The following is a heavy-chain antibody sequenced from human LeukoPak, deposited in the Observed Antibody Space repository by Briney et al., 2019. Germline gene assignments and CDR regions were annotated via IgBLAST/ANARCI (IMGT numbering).Heavy chain of an antibody. CDR3: AKGRGTTVTSAANY. V-gene: IGHV3-23*01. CDR1: GFTFSSYA. J-gene: IGHJ4*02. CDR2: ISGSNDNT. D-gene: IGHD4-17*01. Sequence: PGGSLRLSCAASGFTFSSYAMSWVRQAPGKGLEWVSSISGSNDNTYYADSVKDRFTISRDNSKNTLSLQMNSLRAEDTAVYYCAKGRGTTVTSAANYWGQGTLVTSST.